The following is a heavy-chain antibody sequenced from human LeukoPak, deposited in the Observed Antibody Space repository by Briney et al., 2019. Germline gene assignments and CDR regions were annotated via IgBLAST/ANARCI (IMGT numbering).Heavy chain of an antibody. CDR2: ISSISIII. D-gene: IGHD6-13*01. CDR3: ARSRPGTEAGQPNFDY. V-gene: IGHV3-48*01. CDR1: GFPFSTYS. J-gene: IGHJ4*02. Sequence: GGSLRLSCAASGFPFSTYSMSWVRQAPGKGLEWVSYISSISIIIYYADSVKGRFTISRDNARSSLYLQMNSLRAEDTAVYYCARSRPGTEAGQPNFDYWGQGTLVTVSS.